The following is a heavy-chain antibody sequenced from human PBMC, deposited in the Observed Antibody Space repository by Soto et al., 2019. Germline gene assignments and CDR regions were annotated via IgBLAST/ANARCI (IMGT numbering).Heavy chain of an antibody. D-gene: IGHD6-13*01. J-gene: IGHJ1*01. CDR1: GFTFSSYA. Sequence: QVQLVESGGGVVQPGRSLRLSCAASGFTFSSYAMHWVRQAPGKGLEWVAVISYDGSNKYYADSVKGRFTISRDKSKNTLYRQMNSLRAEDTAVYYCARGGNSSSWRKYFQHWGQGTLVTVSS. CDR2: ISYDGSNK. CDR3: ARGGNSSSWRKYFQH. V-gene: IGHV3-30-3*01.